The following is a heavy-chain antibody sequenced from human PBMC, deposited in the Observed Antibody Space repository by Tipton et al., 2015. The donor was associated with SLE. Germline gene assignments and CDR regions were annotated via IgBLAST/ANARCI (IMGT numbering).Heavy chain of an antibody. CDR1: GFTFSSYS. D-gene: IGHD6-19*01. CDR3: ARGVAVAGRPRDYYFDY. Sequence: SLRLSCAASGFTFSSYSMNWVRQSPGKGLEWVSSISSSSSYIYYADSVKGRFTISRDNAKNSLYLQMNSLRAEDTAVYYCARGVAVAGRPRDYYFDYWGQGTLVTVSS. V-gene: IGHV3-21*01. J-gene: IGHJ4*02. CDR2: ISSSSSYI.